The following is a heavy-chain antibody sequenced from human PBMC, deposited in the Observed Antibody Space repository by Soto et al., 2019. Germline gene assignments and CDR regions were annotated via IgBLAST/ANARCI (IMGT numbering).Heavy chain of an antibody. CDR2: IYHSGNT. J-gene: IGHJ3*02. V-gene: IGHV4-30-2*01. D-gene: IGHD5-12*01. CDR1: GDSITSDLYS. CDR3: ARGHIDFDI. Sequence: QLQLQESGSGLVKPSQTLSLTCGVSGDSITSDLYSWSWIRQPPGKGLEWIGYIYHSGNTVSNPSLKSRVTISVDRSKNQFSLKLNSVTAADTAVYYCARGHIDFDIWGQGTMVTVSS.